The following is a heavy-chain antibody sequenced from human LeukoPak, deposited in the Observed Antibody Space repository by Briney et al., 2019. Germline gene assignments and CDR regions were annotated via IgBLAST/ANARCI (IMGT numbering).Heavy chain of an antibody. CDR2: ISAYNGNT. J-gene: IGHJ6*02. CDR1: GYTFTSYG. CDR3: AIDLPTRTKQQLVRSYYYYGMDV. Sequence: GASVKVSCKASGYTFTSYGISWVRQAPGQGLEWMGWISAYNGNTNYAQKLQGRVTMTTDTSTSTAYMELRSLRSDDTAVYYCAIDLPTRTKQQLVRSYYYYGMDVWGQGTTVTVSS. D-gene: IGHD6-13*01. V-gene: IGHV1-18*01.